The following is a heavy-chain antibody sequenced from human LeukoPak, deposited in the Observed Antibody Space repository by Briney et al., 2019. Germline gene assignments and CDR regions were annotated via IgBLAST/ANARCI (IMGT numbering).Heavy chain of an antibody. J-gene: IGHJ4*02. CDR2: ISSSSSTI. D-gene: IGHD2-2*01. Sequence: PGGSLRLSCAASGFTFSSYSMNWVRQAPGKGLEWVSYISSSSSTIYYADSVKGRFTISRDNTLYLQMNSLRAEDTAVYYCAKDHCSSTSYFYFDYWGQGTLVTVSS. CDR1: GFTFSSYS. V-gene: IGHV3-48*01. CDR3: AKDHCSSTSYFYFDY.